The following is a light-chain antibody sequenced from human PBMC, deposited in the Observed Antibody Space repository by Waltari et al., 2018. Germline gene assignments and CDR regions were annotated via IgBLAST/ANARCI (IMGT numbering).Light chain of an antibody. CDR3: QQSYSTPPT. CDR2: AAS. V-gene: IGKV1-39*01. CDR1: QSISSY. J-gene: IGKJ5*01. Sequence: DIQMTQSPSSLSASVEDRVTITCRASQSISSYLNWYQQKPGKAPKLLIYAASSLQSGVPSRFSGSGSGTDFTLTISSLQPEDFATYYCQQSYSTPPTFGQGTRL.